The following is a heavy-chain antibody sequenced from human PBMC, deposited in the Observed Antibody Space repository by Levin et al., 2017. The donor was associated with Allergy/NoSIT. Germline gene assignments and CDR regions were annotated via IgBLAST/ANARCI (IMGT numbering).Heavy chain of an antibody. D-gene: IGHD3-22*01. CDR2: ISAGGNYI. Sequence: GESLKISCAASGILFSSDGMNWVRQAPGKGLEWVSSISAGGNYIYYADSVKGRFTISRDNAKNSLFLQMNSLRAEDTAVYYCASWAMYHYDRSAFDYFYYAMDVWGQGTTVTVSS. CDR1: GILFSSDG. J-gene: IGHJ6*02. V-gene: IGHV3-21*01. CDR3: ASWAMYHYDRSAFDYFYYAMDV.